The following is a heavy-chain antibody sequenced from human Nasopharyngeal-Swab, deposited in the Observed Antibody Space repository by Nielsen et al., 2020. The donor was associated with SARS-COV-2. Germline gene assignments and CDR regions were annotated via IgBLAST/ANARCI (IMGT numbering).Heavy chain of an antibody. CDR1: DGSISSNY. Sequence: SETLSLTGTVPDGSISSNYWSWIRQPAGKGLEWIGSIYTSVSTNYNPSLKSRVTMSVDTSKNQFSLKLSSVTAADTAVYYCARDGADFWSGMGFDYWGQGTLVTVSS. J-gene: IGHJ4*02. D-gene: IGHD3-3*01. CDR2: IYTSVST. V-gene: IGHV4-4*07. CDR3: ARDGADFWSGMGFDY.